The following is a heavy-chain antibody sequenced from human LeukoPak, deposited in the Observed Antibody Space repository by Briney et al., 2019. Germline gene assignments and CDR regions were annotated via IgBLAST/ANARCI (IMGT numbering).Heavy chain of an antibody. V-gene: IGHV3-11*04. CDR3: AKTGSWGSSNYYFDY. D-gene: IGHD2-15*01. CDR2: ISNSGTSI. CDR1: GFTFSDSY. J-gene: IGHJ4*02. Sequence: PGGSLRLSCAASGFTFSDSYMTWIRQAPGKGLEWVSYISNSGTSIYYADSVKGRFTISRDNSKNTLYLQMNSLRAEDTALYYCAKTGSWGSSNYYFDYWGQGTLVTVSS.